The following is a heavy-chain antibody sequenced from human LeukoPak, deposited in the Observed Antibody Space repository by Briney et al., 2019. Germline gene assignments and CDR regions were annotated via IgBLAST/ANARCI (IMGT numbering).Heavy chain of an antibody. D-gene: IGHD3-22*01. Sequence: PSETLSLTCAVSGGSISSGGYSWSWLRQPPGKGLEWIGYIYYSGSTTYYNPSLKSRVTISVDRSKNQFSLKLSSVTAADTAVYYCARGWSYDSSGYVDYWGQGTLVTVSS. CDR2: IYYSGSTT. CDR1: GGSISSGGYS. V-gene: IGHV4-30-2*01. J-gene: IGHJ4*02. CDR3: ARGWSYDSSGYVDY.